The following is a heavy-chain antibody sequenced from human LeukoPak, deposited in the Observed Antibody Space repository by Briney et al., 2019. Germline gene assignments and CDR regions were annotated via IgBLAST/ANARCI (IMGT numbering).Heavy chain of an antibody. Sequence: ASGKASCKASGYTLTSYGITWVRQAPGQGLEWMGWIIAYNGNTNSAQKLQGRVTMTTDTSTSTAYMELRSLRSDDTAVYYCARGRKDYGDYYFDPWGQGTLVTVSS. CDR2: IIAYNGNT. CDR3: ARGRKDYGDYYFDP. J-gene: IGHJ4*02. CDR1: GYTLTSYG. V-gene: IGHV1-18*01. D-gene: IGHD4-17*01.